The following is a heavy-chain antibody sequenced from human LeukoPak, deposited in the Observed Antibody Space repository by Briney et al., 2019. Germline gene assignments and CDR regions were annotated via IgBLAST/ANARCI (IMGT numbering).Heavy chain of an antibody. CDR3: ARALSGSPNWLDP. D-gene: IGHD1-26*01. V-gene: IGHV1-69*05. CDR2: IIPIFGTA. Sequence: SVKVSCKASGYTFTSYYMHWVRQAPGQGLERMGGIIPIFGTANHAQKFQGRVTITTDESTTTAYMELSSLTSEDTAVYYCARALSGSPNWLDPWGQGTLVTVSS. J-gene: IGHJ5*02. CDR1: GYTFTSYY.